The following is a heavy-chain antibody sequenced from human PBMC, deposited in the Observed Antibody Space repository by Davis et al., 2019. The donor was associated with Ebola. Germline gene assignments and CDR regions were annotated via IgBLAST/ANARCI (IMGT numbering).Heavy chain of an antibody. V-gene: IGHV4-34*01. J-gene: IGHJ6*02. Sequence: SETLSLTCAVYGGSSSGYYWSWIRQPPGKGLEWIGEINHSGSTNYNPSLKSRVTISVDTSKNQFSLKLSSVTAADTAVYYCARGGRCSSTSCYRRYYYGMDVWGQGTTVTVSS. CDR1: GGSSSGYY. D-gene: IGHD2-2*02. CDR2: INHSGST. CDR3: ARGGRCSSTSCYRRYYYGMDV.